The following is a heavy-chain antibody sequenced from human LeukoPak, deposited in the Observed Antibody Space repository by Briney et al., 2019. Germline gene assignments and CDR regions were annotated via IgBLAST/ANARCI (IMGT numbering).Heavy chain of an antibody. J-gene: IGHJ4*02. CDR1: GFTFSNYA. V-gene: IGHV3-23*01. CDR3: AKRIQSAMAMGY. CDR2: ISGSGGST. Sequence: GGSLRLSCAASGFTFSNYALSWVRQAPGKGLEWVSDISGSGGSTYYADSVKGRFAISRDNSKNTMYLQMNSLRAEDTAVYYCAKRIQSAMAMGYWGQGTLVTVSS. D-gene: IGHD5-18*01.